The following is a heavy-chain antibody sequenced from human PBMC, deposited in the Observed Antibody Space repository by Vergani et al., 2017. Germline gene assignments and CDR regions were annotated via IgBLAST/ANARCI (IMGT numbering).Heavy chain of an antibody. CDR1: GYSISSGYY. D-gene: IGHD2-15*01. CDR3: ARSSGGSCDH. J-gene: IGHJ4*02. Sequence: QVQLQESGPGLVKPSETLSLTCAVSGYSISSGYYWGWIRQPPGKGLEWIGEINHSGSTNYNPSLKSRVTISVDTSKNQFSLKLSSVTAADTAVYYCARSSGGSCDHWGQGTLVTVSS. V-gene: IGHV4-38-2*01. CDR2: INHSGST.